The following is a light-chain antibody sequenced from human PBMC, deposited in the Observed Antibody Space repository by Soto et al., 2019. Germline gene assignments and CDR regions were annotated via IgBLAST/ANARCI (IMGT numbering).Light chain of an antibody. Sequence: QSVLTQPPSVSGAPGQRVTLSCTGSISNIGAGYGVHWYQQLPGRAPKLLVYDNTKRHSGVPDRFSGSKSGTSASLAITGLQADDEADYYCLSYDSSLSGVVFGGGTKLTVL. CDR2: DNT. CDR3: LSYDSSLSGVV. CDR1: ISNIGAGYG. J-gene: IGLJ2*01. V-gene: IGLV1-40*01.